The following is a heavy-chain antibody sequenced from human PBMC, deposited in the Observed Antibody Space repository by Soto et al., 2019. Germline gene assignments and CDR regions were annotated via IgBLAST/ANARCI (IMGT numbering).Heavy chain of an antibody. D-gene: IGHD5-18*01. CDR1: GGTFSSYA. CDR2: IIPIFGTA. J-gene: IGHJ4*02. CDR3: ARARRIQLWYRDYFDY. Sequence: ASVKVSCKASGGTFSSYAISWVRQAPGQGLEWMGGIIPIFGTANYAQKFQGRVTITADESTSTAYMELSSLRSEDTAVYYCARARRIQLWYRDYFDYWGQGTLVTVSS. V-gene: IGHV1-69*13.